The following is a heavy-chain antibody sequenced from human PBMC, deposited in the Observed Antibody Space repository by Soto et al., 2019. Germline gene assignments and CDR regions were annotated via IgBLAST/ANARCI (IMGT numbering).Heavy chain of an antibody. V-gene: IGHV3-23*01. CDR2: ISGSGGST. Sequence: GGSLRLSCAASGFTFSSYAMSWVSQAPGKGLEWVSAISGSGGSTYYADSVKGRFTISRDNSKNTLYLQMNSLRAEDTAVYYCAKDRLLWFGELFSAWFDPWGQGTLVTVSS. D-gene: IGHD3-10*01. CDR3: AKDRLLWFGELFSAWFDP. J-gene: IGHJ5*02. CDR1: GFTFSSYA.